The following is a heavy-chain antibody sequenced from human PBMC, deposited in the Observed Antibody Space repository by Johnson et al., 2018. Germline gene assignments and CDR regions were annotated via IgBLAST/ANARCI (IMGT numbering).Heavy chain of an antibody. CDR2: VGSMT. J-gene: IGHJ3*02. CDR3: ARSIVVSRGAFDI. D-gene: IGHD3-22*01. CDR1: GFTFSNYA. Sequence: VQLQESGGGLVQPGGSLRLSCTASGFTFSNYAMCWVRQAPGKGLEWVAAVGSMTYYAHSVTGRFTISGDNSKNTVFLQMYSLRAEDTAVYFCARSIVVSRGAFDIWGQGTVVTVSS. V-gene: IGHV3-23*01.